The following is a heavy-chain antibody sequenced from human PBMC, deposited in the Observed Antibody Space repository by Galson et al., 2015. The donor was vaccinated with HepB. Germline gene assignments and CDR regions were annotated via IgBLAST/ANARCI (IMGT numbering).Heavy chain of an antibody. J-gene: IGHJ4*02. CDR3: AREGRGAAANPADY. Sequence: SVKVSCKASGGTFSTHAINWVRQAPGRGLEWMGGITPIFGTANYAQKFQGRVTITADESTSTTYMELSSLRSEDTAVYYCAREGRGAAANPADYWGQGTLVTVSS. CDR1: GGTFSTHA. CDR2: ITPIFGTA. V-gene: IGHV1-69*13. D-gene: IGHD6-13*01.